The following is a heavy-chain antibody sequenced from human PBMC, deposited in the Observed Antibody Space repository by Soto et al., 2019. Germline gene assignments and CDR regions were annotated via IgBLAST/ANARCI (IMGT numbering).Heavy chain of an antibody. D-gene: IGHD3-3*01. CDR1: GGTFSSYA. Sequence: SVKVSCNASGGTFSSYAISWVRQAPGQGLEWMGGIIPIFGTANYAQKFQGRVTITADESTSTAYMELSSLRSEDTAVYYCARDCDFWSGYYTRRYYYYGMDVWGQGTTVTVSS. CDR3: ARDCDFWSGYYTRRYYYYGMDV. J-gene: IGHJ6*02. CDR2: IIPIFGTA. V-gene: IGHV1-69*13.